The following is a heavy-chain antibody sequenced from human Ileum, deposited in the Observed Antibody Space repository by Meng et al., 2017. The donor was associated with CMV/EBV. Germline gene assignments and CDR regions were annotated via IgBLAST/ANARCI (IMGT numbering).Heavy chain of an antibody. V-gene: IGHV4-34*01. D-gene: IGHD1-1*01. CDR3: ARNRRHMAALGTRAYYFDS. Sequence: GRLQRVGCGLLKPSETLYLTCAVYGGSVSDYYWSWIRQSPGKGLEWIGEVNHIGGTNYNPSLKSRVSISVDTSKNQFSLKLTSVTAADTGVFYCARNRRHMAALGTRAYYFDSWGQGTLVTVSS. CDR1: GGSVSDYY. J-gene: IGHJ4*02. CDR2: VNHIGGT.